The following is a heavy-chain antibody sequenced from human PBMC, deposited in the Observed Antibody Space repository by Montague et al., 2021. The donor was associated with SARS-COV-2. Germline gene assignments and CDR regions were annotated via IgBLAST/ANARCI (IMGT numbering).Heavy chain of an antibody. CDR2: IHTSGST. J-gene: IGHJ4*02. V-gene: IGHV4-61*02. D-gene: IGHD2-21*02. CDR1: GVSISYGSYF. CDR3: ASSHCCGDCY. Sequence: TLSLTCTVSGVSISYGSYFWTWIRQPAGKGLEWIGRIHTSGSTNYNPSLKSRVAISLDTSKDQFSLELSSVTAADTAVYYCASSHCCGDCYSGQGTLVTVSS.